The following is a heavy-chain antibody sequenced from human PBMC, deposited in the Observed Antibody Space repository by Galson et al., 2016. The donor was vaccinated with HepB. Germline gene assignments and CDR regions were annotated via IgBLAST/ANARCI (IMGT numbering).Heavy chain of an antibody. CDR1: GGSFNDYY. D-gene: IGHD3/OR15-3a*01. Sequence: ETLSLTCTISGGSFNDYYWSWIRQSPGKGLEWIGEINHSGSTNYNPSLKSRVTISLDTSENQFSLRLTSVTAADTAVYYCVRHQRDGLVNFWGQGTLVTVSS. CDR3: VRHQRDGLVNF. CDR2: INHSGST. V-gene: IGHV4-34*01. J-gene: IGHJ3*01.